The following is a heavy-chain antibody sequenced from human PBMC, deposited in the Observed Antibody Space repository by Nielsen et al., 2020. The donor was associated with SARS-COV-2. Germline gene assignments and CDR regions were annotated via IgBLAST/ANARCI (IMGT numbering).Heavy chain of an antibody. V-gene: IGHV4-34*01. D-gene: IGHD6-19*01. CDR1: GGSFSGYD. J-gene: IGHJ3*02. Sequence: SETLSLTCAVYGGSFSGYDWSWIRQAPGKGLEWIGEINHSGSTKYNPSLKSRVTISVDTSKNQFSLKLSSVTAADTAVYYCARDPAQWLASNDAFDIWGQGTMVTVSS. CDR2: INHSGST. CDR3: ARDPAQWLASNDAFDI.